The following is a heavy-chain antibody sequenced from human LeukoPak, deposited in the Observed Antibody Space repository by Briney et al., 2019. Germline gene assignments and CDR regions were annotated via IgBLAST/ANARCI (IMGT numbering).Heavy chain of an antibody. CDR2: ISYNGSNK. J-gene: IGHJ4*02. Sequence: PXGSLRLSCAASGFTFSSYGMHWVRQAPGKGLEWVAVISYNGSNKYYADSVKGRFTISRDNSKNTLYLQMNSLRAEDTAVYYCAKDPSGSYFYWGQGTLVTVSS. CDR3: AKDPSGSYFY. D-gene: IGHD1-26*01. V-gene: IGHV3-30*18. CDR1: GFTFSSYG.